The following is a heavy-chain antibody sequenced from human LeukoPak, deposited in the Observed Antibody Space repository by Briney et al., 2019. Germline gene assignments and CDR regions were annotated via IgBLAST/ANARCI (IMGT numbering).Heavy chain of an antibody. D-gene: IGHD4-23*01. CDR3: AKASQPDYGGNSKSYYYYYYYYMDV. V-gene: IGHV3-30*18. CDR1: GFTFSSYG. J-gene: IGHJ6*03. CDR2: ISYDGSNK. Sequence: TGGSLRLSCAASGFTFSSYGMHWVRQAPGKGLEWVAVISYDGSNKYYADSVKGRFTISRDNSKNTLYLQMNSLRAEDTAVYYCAKASQPDYGGNSKSYYYYYYYYMDVWGKGTTATVSS.